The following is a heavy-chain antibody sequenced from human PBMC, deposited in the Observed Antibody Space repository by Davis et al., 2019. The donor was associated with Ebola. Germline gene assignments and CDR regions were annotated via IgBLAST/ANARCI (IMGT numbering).Heavy chain of an antibody. Sequence: AASVKVSCKASGYTFTGYYMHWVRQAPGQGLEWMGRINPNSGGTNYAQKFQGRVTMTRDTSISTAYMELSRLTSDDTAVYYCASFGQPVESYYFDYWGQGTLVTVSS. D-gene: IGHD3/OR15-3a*01. CDR2: INPNSGGT. CDR1: GYTFTGYY. CDR3: ASFGQPVESYYFDY. J-gene: IGHJ4*02. V-gene: IGHV1-2*06.